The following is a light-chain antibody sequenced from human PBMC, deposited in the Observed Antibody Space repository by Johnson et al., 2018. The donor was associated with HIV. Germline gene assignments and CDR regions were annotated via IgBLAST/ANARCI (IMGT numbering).Light chain of an antibody. Sequence: QSVLTQPPSVSAAPGQKVTISCSGSGSNIGNNYVSWYQQLPGTAPKLLIYDNNKRPSGIPDRFSGSKSGTSATLGITGLQTGDEADYYCGTWDNSLSTGVCGPGTQVPVL. J-gene: IGLJ1*01. CDR1: GSNIGNNY. CDR2: DNN. V-gene: IGLV1-51*01. CDR3: GTWDNSLSTGV.